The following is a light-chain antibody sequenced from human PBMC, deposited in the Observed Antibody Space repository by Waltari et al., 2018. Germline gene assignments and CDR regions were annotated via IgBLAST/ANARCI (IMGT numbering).Light chain of an antibody. CDR3: QQVNSYPLT. J-gene: IGKJ3*01. CDR1: QGISSY. CDR2: AAS. Sequence: DIQLTQSPSFLSASVGDRVPITCRASQGISSYLAWYQQKPGKAPKLLIYAASTLQSGVPSRFSGSGSGTEFTLTISSLQPEDFATYYCQQVNSYPLTFGPGTKVDIK. V-gene: IGKV1-9*01.